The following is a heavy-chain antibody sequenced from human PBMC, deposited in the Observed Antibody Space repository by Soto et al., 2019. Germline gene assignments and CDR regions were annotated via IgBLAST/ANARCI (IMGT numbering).Heavy chain of an antibody. D-gene: IGHD3-10*01. J-gene: IGHJ5*02. CDR1: GFTVSTKY. V-gene: IGHV3-53*01. CDR3: AGETYYYGSGNYGWFDP. CDR2: IYPGGNT. Sequence: EVQLVESGGGLIQPGGSLTLSCAASGFTVSTKYMNWVRQAPGRGLEWVSVIYPGGNTYYTDSVKGRFTISRDSSRNTMFLQMNSLRAEDTALYYCAGETYYYGSGNYGWFDPWGQGTLVTVSS.